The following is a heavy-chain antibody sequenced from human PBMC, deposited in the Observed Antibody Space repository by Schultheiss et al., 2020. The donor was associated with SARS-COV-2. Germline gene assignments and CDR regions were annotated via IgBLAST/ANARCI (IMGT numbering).Heavy chain of an antibody. J-gene: IGHJ4*02. Sequence: SETLSLTCTVSGGSISSYYWSWIRQPPGKGLEWIGYIYYSGSTNYNPSLKSRVTISVDTSKNQFSLKLSSVTAADTAVYYCARLVLSRGVGFGVFDYWGQGTLVTVSS. V-gene: IGHV4-59*08. CDR1: GGSISSYY. CDR3: ARLVLSRGVGFGVFDY. D-gene: IGHD3-10*01. CDR2: IYYSGST.